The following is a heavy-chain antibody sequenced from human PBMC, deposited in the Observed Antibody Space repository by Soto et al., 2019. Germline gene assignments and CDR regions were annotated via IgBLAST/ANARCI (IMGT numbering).Heavy chain of an antibody. CDR3: ARDMSRYFASGSFYPPYGMDV. D-gene: IGHD3-10*01. V-gene: IGHV3-30*04. CDR2: ISYDGRNK. Sequence: TGGSLRLSCAASGFTFSSYAMHWVRQAPGKGLEWVSVISYDGRNKYYADSVKGRFTISRDNSKNTLYLQMNSLRAEDTAVYYCARDMSRYFASGSFYPPYGMDVWGQGTTVTVSS. J-gene: IGHJ6*02. CDR1: GFTFSSYA.